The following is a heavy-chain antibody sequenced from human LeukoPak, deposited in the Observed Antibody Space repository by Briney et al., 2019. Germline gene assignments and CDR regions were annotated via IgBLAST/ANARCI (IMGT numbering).Heavy chain of an antibody. D-gene: IGHD4-23*01. CDR3: ARDAGYGGNSDY. V-gene: IGHV3-7*01. CDR1: GFTFNMHW. CDR2: ISEVGFDK. J-gene: IGHJ4*02. Sequence: PGGSLRLSCAATGFTFNMHWMSWVRQAPGKGLESVAYISEVGFDKFYVDSVKGRFTISRDNAKNSLYLQMNSLRAEDTGTYYCARDAGYGGNSDYWGQGTLVTVSS.